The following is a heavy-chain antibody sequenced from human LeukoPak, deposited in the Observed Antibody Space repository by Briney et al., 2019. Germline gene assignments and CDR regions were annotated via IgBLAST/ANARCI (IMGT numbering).Heavy chain of an antibody. Sequence: SETLSLTCTVSGGSISTYYWSWIRQPPGKGLEWIGNIYYSGSTNYNPSLKSPVTISVDTSKNQFSLKLSSVTVADTAVYYCARGREMAVSGRPLDPWGEGTLVTVSS. D-gene: IGHD5-24*01. CDR1: GGSISTYY. CDR2: IYYSGST. CDR3: ARGREMAVSGRPLDP. V-gene: IGHV4-59*01. J-gene: IGHJ5*02.